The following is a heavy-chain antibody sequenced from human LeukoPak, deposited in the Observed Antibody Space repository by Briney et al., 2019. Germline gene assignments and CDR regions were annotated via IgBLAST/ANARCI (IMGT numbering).Heavy chain of an antibody. V-gene: IGHV4-34*01. Sequence: SETLSLTCAVYGGSFSGYYWSWIRQPPGKGLEWIGEINHSGSTNYNPSLKSRVTISVDTSKNQFSLKLSSVTAADTAVYYCARIIFLQGWFDPWGQGTLVTVSS. D-gene: IGHD4-11*01. J-gene: IGHJ5*02. CDR3: ARIIFLQGWFDP. CDR2: INHSGST. CDR1: GGSFSGYY.